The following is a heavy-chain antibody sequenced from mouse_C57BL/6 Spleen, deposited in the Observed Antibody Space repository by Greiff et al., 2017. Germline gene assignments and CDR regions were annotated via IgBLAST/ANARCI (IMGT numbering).Heavy chain of an antibody. D-gene: IGHD1-1*01. V-gene: IGHV1-64*01. CDR2: IHPNSGST. Sequence: QVQLQQPGAELVKPGASVKLSCKASGYTFTSYWMHWVKQRPGQGLEWIGMIHPNSGSTNYNEKFKSKATLTVDKSSSTAYMQLSSLTSEDSAVYYCASLGSSWFAYWGQGTLVTVSA. CDR3: ASLGSSWFAY. J-gene: IGHJ3*01. CDR1: GYTFTSYW.